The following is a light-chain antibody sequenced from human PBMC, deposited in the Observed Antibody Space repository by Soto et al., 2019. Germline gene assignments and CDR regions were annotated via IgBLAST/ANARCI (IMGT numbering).Light chain of an antibody. CDR3: ISYTANSLL. V-gene: IGLV2-14*03. CDR1: SSDVGAYNY. Sequence: QSALTQPASVSGSPGQSITISCTGTSSDVGAYNYVSWYQQHPGKAPKLMIYDVSIRPSGVSTRFSGSKSDNTASLTISGLQAEDEADYYCISYTANSLLVGGGTQLTVL. CDR2: DVS. J-gene: IGLJ2*01.